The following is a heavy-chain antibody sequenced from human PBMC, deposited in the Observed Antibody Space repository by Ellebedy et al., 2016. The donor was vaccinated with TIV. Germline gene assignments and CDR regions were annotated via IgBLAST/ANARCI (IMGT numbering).Heavy chain of an antibody. CDR1: GFTFSNSW. CDR2: MNRYGSVS. J-gene: IGHJ3*02. V-gene: IGHV3-7*01. Sequence: PGGSLRLSCAASGFTFSNSWMSWVRQAPGEGLEFVANMNRYGSVSNYVDSVKGRFTISRDNTENSLYLQMTNLRVDDTALYYCARDPDSSAFDIWGQGTMVTVSS. D-gene: IGHD1-14*01. CDR3: ARDPDSSAFDI.